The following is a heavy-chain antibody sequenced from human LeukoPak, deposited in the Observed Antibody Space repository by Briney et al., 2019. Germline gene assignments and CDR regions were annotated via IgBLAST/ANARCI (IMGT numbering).Heavy chain of an antibody. D-gene: IGHD2-21*02. Sequence: GGSLRLSCAASGFIFSSYWMTWVRQAPGKGLEWVAVIWYDGSNKYYADSVKGRFTISRDNSKNTLYLQMNSLRAEDTAVYYCARPPLGLLGYFDLWGRGTLVTVSS. CDR1: GFIFSSYW. CDR3: ARPPLGLLGYFDL. CDR2: IWYDGSNK. V-gene: IGHV3-33*08. J-gene: IGHJ2*01.